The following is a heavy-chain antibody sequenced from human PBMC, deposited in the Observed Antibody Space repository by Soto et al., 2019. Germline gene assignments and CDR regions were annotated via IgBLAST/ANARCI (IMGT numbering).Heavy chain of an antibody. CDR3: ASLSRFALDY. J-gene: IGHJ4*02. Sequence: GGSLRLSCAASGFIFNTYSMNWGRQAPGKGLEWVSSISSSSIYINYANSVKGRFTISRDNAKNSLYLQMNSLRAEDTAVYYCASLSRFALDYWGQGTLVTVSS. V-gene: IGHV3-21*01. D-gene: IGHD3-10*01. CDR2: ISSSSIYI. CDR1: GFIFNTYS.